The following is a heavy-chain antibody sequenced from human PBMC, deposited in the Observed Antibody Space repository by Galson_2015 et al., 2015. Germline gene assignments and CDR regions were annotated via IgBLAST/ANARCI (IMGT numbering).Heavy chain of an antibody. CDR3: AREGFDGFNYFDY. Sequence: SETLSLTCPVSGDSVSHHWWNWIRQPPGEGLEWIANMHYTGGTNYNPSLKSRVTLSLDTSKNHLSLMLTSMTAADTAVYFCAREGFDGFNYFDYWGQGILVTVST. CDR1: GDSVSHHW. V-gene: IGHV4-59*02. CDR2: MHYTGGT. J-gene: IGHJ4*02. D-gene: IGHD5-24*01.